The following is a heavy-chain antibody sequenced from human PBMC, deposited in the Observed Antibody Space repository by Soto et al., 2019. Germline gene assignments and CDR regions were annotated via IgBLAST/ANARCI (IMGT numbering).Heavy chain of an antibody. Sequence: QVQLVQSGAEEKKPGASVKVSCKASGYTFSSYAIHWVRQAPGQGLEWMGWINAGNGNTKYSQKFQGRVNITRDTSASTAYMELNSLRSEDPAVYSCARVDGTYWGQGTLVTVSS. CDR3: ARVDGTY. D-gene: IGHD1-26*01. CDR2: INAGNGNT. J-gene: IGHJ4*02. V-gene: IGHV1-3*05. CDR1: GYTFSSYA.